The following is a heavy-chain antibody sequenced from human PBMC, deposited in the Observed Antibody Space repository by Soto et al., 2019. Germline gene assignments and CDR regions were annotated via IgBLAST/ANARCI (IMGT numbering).Heavy chain of an antibody. Sequence: GGSLRLSCAASGFTFSSYAMSWVRQAPGKGLEWVSAISGSGGSTYYADSVKGRFTISRDNSKNTLYLQMNSLRAEDTAVYYCAKDRRNIVVVVAATPPFDYWGQGTLVTVSS. CDR2: ISGSGGST. D-gene: IGHD2-15*01. CDR3: AKDRRNIVVVVAATPPFDY. J-gene: IGHJ4*02. V-gene: IGHV3-23*01. CDR1: GFTFSSYA.